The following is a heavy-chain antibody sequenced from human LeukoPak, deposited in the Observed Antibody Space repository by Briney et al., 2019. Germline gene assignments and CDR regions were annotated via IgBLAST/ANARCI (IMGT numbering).Heavy chain of an antibody. D-gene: IGHD6-19*01. CDR2: INPNSGGT. CDR1: GYTFTGYY. CDR3: AXTTXAGFSEYFQH. Sequence: ASVKVSCKASGYTFTGYYMHWVRQAPGQGLEWMGWINPNSGGTNYAQKFQGRVTMTRDTSISTAYMELSRLRSDDTAVYYCAXTTXAGFSEYFQHWGQGTLVTVSS. J-gene: IGHJ1*01. V-gene: IGHV1-2*02.